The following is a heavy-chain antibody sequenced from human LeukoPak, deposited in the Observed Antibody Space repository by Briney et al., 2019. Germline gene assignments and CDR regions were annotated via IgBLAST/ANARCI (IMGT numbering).Heavy chain of an antibody. J-gene: IGHJ4*02. Sequence: SETLSLTCTISDDSISNNRYFWAWIRQPPGKGLEWIGSIYYSGSTYYNPSLKSRVTISVDTSKNQFSLKLSSVTAADTAVYYCARPDYWGQGTLVTVSS. CDR3: ARPDY. CDR1: DDSISNNRYF. V-gene: IGHV4-39*07. CDR2: IYYSGST.